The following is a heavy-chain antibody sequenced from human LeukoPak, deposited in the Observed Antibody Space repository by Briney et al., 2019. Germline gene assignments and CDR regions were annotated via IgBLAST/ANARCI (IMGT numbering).Heavy chain of an antibody. V-gene: IGHV1-2*02. Sequence: ASVKVSCKASGYTFTGYYMHWVRQAPGQGLEWMGWINPNSGGTNYAQKFQGRVTMTRDTSISTAYMELSRLRSDDTAVYYCARGYCGGDCYHAGACGYWGQGTLVTVSS. CDR2: INPNSGGT. CDR3: ARGYCGGDCYHAGACGY. CDR1: GYTFTGYY. J-gene: IGHJ4*02. D-gene: IGHD2-21*01.